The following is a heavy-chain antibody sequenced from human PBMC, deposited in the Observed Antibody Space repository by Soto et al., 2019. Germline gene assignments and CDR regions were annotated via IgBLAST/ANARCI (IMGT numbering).Heavy chain of an antibody. Sequence: EVQLVESGGGLVQPGGSLRLSCAASGFTFSSDDMHWVRQATGKGLGWVSHIGTSGDTYYPDSVKGRFTISRENAKNSLYLQMNSLKARDTAVYYFVRSGSAARRYAMDVWGQGTTVNVSS. CDR1: GFTFSSDD. J-gene: IGHJ6*02. V-gene: IGHV3-13*01. D-gene: IGHD6-6*01. CDR2: IGTSGDT. CDR3: VRSGSAARRYAMDV.